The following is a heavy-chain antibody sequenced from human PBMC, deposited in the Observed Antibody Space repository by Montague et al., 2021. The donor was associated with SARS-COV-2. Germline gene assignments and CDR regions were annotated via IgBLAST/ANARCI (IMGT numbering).Heavy chain of an antibody. J-gene: IGHJ6*02. CDR1: GGSISSGSYY. Sequence: TLSLTCTVSGGSISSGSYYWSWIRQPAGKGLEWIGRIYTSGSTNYNPSLKSRVTISVDTSKNQFSLRLTSVTAADTAVYYCARGPSPPAIAAYGYGMDVWGQGTTVTVSS. CDR3: ARGPSPPAIAAYGYGMDV. CDR2: IYTSGST. V-gene: IGHV4-61*02. D-gene: IGHD6-6*01.